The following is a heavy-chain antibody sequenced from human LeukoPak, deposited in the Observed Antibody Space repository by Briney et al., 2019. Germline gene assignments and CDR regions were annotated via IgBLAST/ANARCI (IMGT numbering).Heavy chain of an antibody. CDR3: ARAKRYSYVDY. J-gene: IGHJ4*02. Sequence: GGSLRLSCAASGFTFSSYWMSWIRQAPGKGLEWVSYISSSSYTNYADSVKGRFTISRGNAKNSLYLQMNSLRAEDTAVYYCARAKRYSYVDYWGQGTLVTVSS. V-gene: IGHV3-11*05. CDR2: ISSSSYT. CDR1: GFTFSSYW. D-gene: IGHD5-18*01.